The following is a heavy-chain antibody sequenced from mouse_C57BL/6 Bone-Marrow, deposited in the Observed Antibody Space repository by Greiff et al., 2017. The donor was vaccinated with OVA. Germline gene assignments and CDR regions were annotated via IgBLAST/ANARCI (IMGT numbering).Heavy chain of an antibody. V-gene: IGHV1-59*01. D-gene: IGHD2-5*01. CDR1: GYTFTSYW. J-gene: IGHJ4*01. CDR2: IDPSDSYT. Sequence: QVQLQQPGAELVRPGPSVKLSCKASGYTFTSYWMHWVKQRPGQGLEWIGVIDPSDSYTNYNQQFKGKATLTVDTYSSTAYMQLSSLTSEYSAVYFCAIDYYSNLYYCAMDDWGQGTSVTVSS. CDR3: AIDYYSNLYYCAMDD.